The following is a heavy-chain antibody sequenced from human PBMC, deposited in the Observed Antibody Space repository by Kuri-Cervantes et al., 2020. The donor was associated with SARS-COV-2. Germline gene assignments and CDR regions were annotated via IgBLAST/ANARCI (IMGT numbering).Heavy chain of an antibody. J-gene: IGHJ4*02. CDR2: ISSSSYI. CDR1: GFTFSSYS. D-gene: IGHD3-3*01. V-gene: IGHV3-21*01. Sequence: LSLTCAASGFTFSSYSMNWVRQAPGKGLGWVSSISSSSYIYYADSVKGRFTISRDNAKNSLYLQMNSLRAEDTAVYYCARHNGGAIFGVVFQTYYFDYWGQGTLVTVSS. CDR3: ARHNGGAIFGVVFQTYYFDY.